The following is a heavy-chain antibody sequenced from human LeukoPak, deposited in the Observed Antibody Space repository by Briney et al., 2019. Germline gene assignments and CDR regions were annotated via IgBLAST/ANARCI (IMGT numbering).Heavy chain of an antibody. CDR2: ISSSSSYI. J-gene: IGHJ6*03. CDR3: ARDPYSGGYGAYYYYYMDV. V-gene: IGHV3-21*01. Sequence: GGSLRLSCAASGFTFTSYGMTWVRQAPGKGLEWVSSISSSSSYIYYSDSVKGRFTISRDNAGNSLYLQMNSLRDEDTAVYYCARDPYSGGYGAYYYYYMDVWGRGTTVTVSS. D-gene: IGHD6-19*01. CDR1: GFTFTSYG.